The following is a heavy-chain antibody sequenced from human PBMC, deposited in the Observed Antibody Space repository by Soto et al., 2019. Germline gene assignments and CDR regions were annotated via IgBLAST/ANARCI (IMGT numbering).Heavy chain of an antibody. Sequence: PGESLKISCKGSGYSFTSYWIGWVRQMPGKGLEWMGIIYPGDSDTRYSPSFQGQVTISADKSISTAYLQWSSLKASDTAMYYCARHTPITMIVVAQEFPYYGMDVWGQGTTVTVSS. V-gene: IGHV5-51*01. CDR1: GYSFTSYW. CDR2: IYPGDSDT. CDR3: ARHTPITMIVVAQEFPYYGMDV. D-gene: IGHD3-22*01. J-gene: IGHJ6*02.